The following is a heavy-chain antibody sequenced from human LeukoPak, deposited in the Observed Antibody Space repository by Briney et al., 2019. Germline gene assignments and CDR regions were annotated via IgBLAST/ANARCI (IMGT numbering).Heavy chain of an antibody. CDR1: GGSISSYY. D-gene: IGHD6-6*01. CDR2: IYTSGSP. J-gene: IGHJ4*02. Sequence: SETLSLTCTVSGGSISSYYWSWIRQPAGKGLEWIGRIYTSGSPNYNPSLKSRVTMSVDTSKNQISLKVNSVTAADTAVYYCARESYSSSYLFDFWGQGTLVTVSS. V-gene: IGHV4-4*07. CDR3: ARESYSSSYLFDF.